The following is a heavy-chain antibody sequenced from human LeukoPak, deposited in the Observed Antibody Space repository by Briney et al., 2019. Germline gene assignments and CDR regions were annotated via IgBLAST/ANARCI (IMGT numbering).Heavy chain of an antibody. J-gene: IGHJ4*02. Sequence: TSQTLSLTCTVSGGSISSGDYYRSWIRQPPGKGLEWIGYIYYSGSTYYNPSLKSRVTISVDTSKNQFSLKLSSVTAADTAVYYCARFAVTRCFDYWGQGTLVTASS. D-gene: IGHD4-17*01. CDR3: ARFAVTRCFDY. CDR1: GGSISSGDYY. V-gene: IGHV4-30-4*08. CDR2: IYYSGST.